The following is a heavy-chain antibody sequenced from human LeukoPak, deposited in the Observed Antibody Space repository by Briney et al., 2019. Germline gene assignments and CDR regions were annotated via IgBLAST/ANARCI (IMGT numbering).Heavy chain of an antibody. CDR2: ISGSGGST. CDR1: GFTFSSYA. Sequence: TGGSLRLSCAASGFTFSSYAMSWVRQAPGKGPEWVSAISGSGGSTYYADSVKGRFTISRDNSKNTLYLQMNSLRAEDTAVYYCAKAPSPVLRFLEWLNGIDYWGQGTLVTVSS. V-gene: IGHV3-23*01. CDR3: AKAPSPVLRFLEWLNGIDY. J-gene: IGHJ4*02. D-gene: IGHD3-3*01.